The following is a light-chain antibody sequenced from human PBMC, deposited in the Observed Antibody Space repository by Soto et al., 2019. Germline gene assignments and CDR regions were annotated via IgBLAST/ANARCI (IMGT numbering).Light chain of an antibody. CDR2: GNS. CDR3: QSYDSGLGVV. J-gene: IGLJ2*01. Sequence: QSVLTQPPSVSGAPGQRVTISCTGSTSNIGTGYDVHWYQQFPGTAPKLLIYGNSNRPSGVPDRFSGSKSGTSASLAITGLQAEDEADYYCQSYDSGLGVVFGGGTKLTVL. CDR1: TSNIGTGYD. V-gene: IGLV1-40*01.